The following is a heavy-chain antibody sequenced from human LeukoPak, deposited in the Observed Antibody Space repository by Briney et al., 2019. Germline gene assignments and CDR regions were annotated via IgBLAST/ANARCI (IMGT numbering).Heavy chain of an antibody. V-gene: IGHV3-21*01. J-gene: IGHJ6*03. D-gene: IGHD6-13*01. CDR3: ARVLEQQLGYYYYYMDV. Sequence: GGSLRLSCAASGFNFITYTMNWVRQAPGKGLEWVSSISSSSSYIYYADSVKGRFTISRDNAKNSLYLQMNSLRAEDTAVYYCARVLEQQLGYYYYYMDVWGKGTTVTVSS. CDR1: GFNFITYT. CDR2: ISSSSSYI.